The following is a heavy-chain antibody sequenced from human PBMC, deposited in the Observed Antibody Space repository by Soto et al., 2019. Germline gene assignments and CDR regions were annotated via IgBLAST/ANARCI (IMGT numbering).Heavy chain of an antibody. Sequence: GASVKVSCKASGYTFSDYYVHWVRQAPGQGLEWMGWINPNTGGTDYAQKFQGRVTMTRDTSITTAYMDLSRLRSDDTAVYYCARGLDCSGGNCCTRVYYGMDVWGQGTTVTVSS. V-gene: IGHV1-2*02. D-gene: IGHD2-15*01. CDR1: GYTFSDYY. J-gene: IGHJ6*02. CDR3: ARGLDCSGGNCCTRVYYGMDV. CDR2: INPNTGGT.